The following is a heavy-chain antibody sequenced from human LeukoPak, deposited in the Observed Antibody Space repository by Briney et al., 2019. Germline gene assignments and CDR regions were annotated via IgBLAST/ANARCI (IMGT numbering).Heavy chain of an antibody. D-gene: IGHD3-22*01. CDR3: ARVDGSGYYYSNWFDP. V-gene: IGHV3-7*01. CDR1: GFTFSSYW. J-gene: IGHJ5*02. CDR2: IKQDGSEK. Sequence: PGGSLRLSCAASGFTFSSYWVSWVRQAPGKGLEWVANIKQDGSEKYYVDSVKGRFTISRDNAKNSLYLQMNSLRAEDTAVYYCARVDGSGYYYSNWFDPWGQGTLVTVSS.